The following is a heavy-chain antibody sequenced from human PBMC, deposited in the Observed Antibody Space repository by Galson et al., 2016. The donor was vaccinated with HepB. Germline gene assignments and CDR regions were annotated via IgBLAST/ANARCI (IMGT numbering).Heavy chain of an antibody. CDR3: AKGFCISTSCYAGFAGYHYMDV. D-gene: IGHD2-2*01. CDR2: INSDGSDT. V-gene: IGHV3-74*03. Sequence: SLRLSCAASGFNFASYWMHWVRQGPGKGLVWVSRINSDGSDTTYEDSVKGRVTISRDNAKNTLYLQMNSPRAEYTDVYYCAKGFCISTSCYAGFAGYHYMDVWGKGTTVTVSS. CDR1: GFNFASYW. J-gene: IGHJ6*03.